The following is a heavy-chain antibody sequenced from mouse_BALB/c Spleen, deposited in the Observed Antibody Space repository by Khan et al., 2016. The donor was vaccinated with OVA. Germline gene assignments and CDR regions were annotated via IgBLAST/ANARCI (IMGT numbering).Heavy chain of an antibody. V-gene: IGHV9-2-1*01. CDR2: INTETGEP. CDR3: ATSNPFYAMDY. CDR1: GYSFTDYS. D-gene: IGHD4-1*01. Sequence: QIQLVQSGPEPKKPGETVKISCKASGYSFTDYSMHWVKQAPGKGLKWMGWINTETGEPTYADDFKGRFAFSLETSVSTAYLQINNLKNEDTATYFCATSNPFYAMDYWGQGTSVTVSS. J-gene: IGHJ4*01.